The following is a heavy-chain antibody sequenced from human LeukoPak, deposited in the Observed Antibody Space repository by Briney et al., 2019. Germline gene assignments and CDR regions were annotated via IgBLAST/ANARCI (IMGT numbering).Heavy chain of an antibody. CDR2: INPNSGGT. D-gene: IGHD3-10*01. CDR3: ARGGGLLWFGELLEYYFDY. Sequence: ASVKVSCKASGYTFTGYYMHWVRQAPGPGLEWMGWINPNSGGTNYAQKFQGRVTMTRDTSISTAYMELSRLRSDDTAVYYCARGGGLLWFGELLEYYFDYWGQGTLVTVSS. CDR1: GYTFTGYY. J-gene: IGHJ4*02. V-gene: IGHV1-2*02.